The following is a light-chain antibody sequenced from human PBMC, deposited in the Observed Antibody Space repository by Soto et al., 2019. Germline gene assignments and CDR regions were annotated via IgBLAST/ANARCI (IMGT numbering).Light chain of an antibody. J-gene: IGKJ1*01. Sequence: DIQMTQSPSSLSASIGDRVTLTCRASQSIGTNLNWYQQRPGKAPKLLIYAVSSLQSGVSSRFSGSGSGTDFTLAITSLQREDFATYYCQHTYCARPLFGQGTKVEIK. CDR2: AVS. CDR1: QSIGTN. V-gene: IGKV1-39*01. CDR3: QHTYCARPL.